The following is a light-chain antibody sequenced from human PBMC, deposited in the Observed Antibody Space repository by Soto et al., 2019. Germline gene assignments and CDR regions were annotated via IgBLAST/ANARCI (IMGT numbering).Light chain of an antibody. V-gene: IGKV1-12*01. CDR2: SAS. CDR3: QQANCYPLS. CDR1: QGISRW. J-gene: IGKJ3*01. Sequence: DIQMTQLPSSMSASVGDRVTITCRASQGISRWLAWYHQKPGKAPNLLIYSASTLHSGVPSRFSGSGSGTDFTLNISSLQTADFGTDYCQQANCYPLSFGTGTKVD.